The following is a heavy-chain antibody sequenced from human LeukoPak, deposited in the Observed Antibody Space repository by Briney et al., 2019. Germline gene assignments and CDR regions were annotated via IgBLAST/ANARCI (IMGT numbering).Heavy chain of an antibody. CDR2: INHSGST. Sequence: PSKTLSLTCAVYGESFSGYYWRWIRQPPGKGLEWIGEINHSGSTNYNPSLKSRVTISVDTSKNQFSLKLSSVTAADTAVYYCAGRTTVTTIDYWGQGTLVTVSS. J-gene: IGHJ4*02. V-gene: IGHV4-34*01. CDR3: AGRTTVTTIDY. D-gene: IGHD4-17*01. CDR1: GESFSGYY.